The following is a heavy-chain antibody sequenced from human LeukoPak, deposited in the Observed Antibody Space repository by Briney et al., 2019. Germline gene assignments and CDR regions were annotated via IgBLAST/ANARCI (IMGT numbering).Heavy chain of an antibody. CDR3: ARGGGYCSSSSCPPHPGYFDY. CDR1: GGSISNYY. J-gene: IGHJ4*02. Sequence: TETLSLTCTVSGGSISNYYWSWIRQPLGKGLEWIGYIYYSGSPNYNPSLKSRVTISVDTSKNQFSLKLSSVTAADTAVYYCARGGGYCSSSSCPPHPGYFDYWGQGTLVTVSS. CDR2: IYYSGSP. V-gene: IGHV4-59*08. D-gene: IGHD2-2*01.